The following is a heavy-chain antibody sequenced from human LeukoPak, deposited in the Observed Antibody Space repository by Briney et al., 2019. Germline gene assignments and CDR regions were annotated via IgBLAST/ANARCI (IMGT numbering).Heavy chain of an antibody. CDR3: ARGGMSGYCFDY. V-gene: IGHV3-21*01. J-gene: IGHJ4*02. Sequence: GGSLRLSCAASGFTFSSYGMHWVRQAPGKGLEWVSSISSSSSYIYYADSVKGRFTISRDNAKNSLYLQMNSLRAEDTAVYYCARGGMSGYCFDYWGQGTLVTVSS. CDR2: ISSSSSYI. D-gene: IGHD3-3*01. CDR1: GFTFSSYG.